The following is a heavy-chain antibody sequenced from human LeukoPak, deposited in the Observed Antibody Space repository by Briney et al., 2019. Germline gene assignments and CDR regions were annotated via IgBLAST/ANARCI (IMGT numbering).Heavy chain of an antibody. D-gene: IGHD1-14*01. J-gene: IGHJ5*02. CDR1: GYTFTGYY. CDR2: INPNSGGT. Sequence: ASVKVSCEASGYTFTGYYMHWMRQAPGQGLEWMGWINPNSGGTNYARKFQGRVTMTRDTSISTAYMELSRLTSDDTAVYYCATRSSQPIRDLGWFDPWGQGTLVTVSS. V-gene: IGHV1-2*02. CDR3: ATRSSQPIRDLGWFDP.